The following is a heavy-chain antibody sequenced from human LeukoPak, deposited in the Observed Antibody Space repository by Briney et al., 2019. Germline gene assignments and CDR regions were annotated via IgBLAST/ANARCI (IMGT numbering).Heavy chain of an antibody. CDR1: GYTLTELS. CDR3: ATGVSGSYLSWAFDY. J-gene: IGHJ4*02. Sequence: ASVKVSCKVSGYTLTELSMHWVRQAPGKGLEWMGGFDPEDGETIYAQKFQGRVTMTEDTSTDTAYMELSSLRSEDTAVYYCATGVSGSYLSWAFDYWGQGTLVTVSS. CDR2: FDPEDGET. D-gene: IGHD1-26*01. V-gene: IGHV1-24*01.